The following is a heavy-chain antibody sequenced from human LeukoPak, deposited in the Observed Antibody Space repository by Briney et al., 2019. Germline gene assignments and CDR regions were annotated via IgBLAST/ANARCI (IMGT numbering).Heavy chain of an antibody. CDR2: ISWNSAMI. CDR1: GFTFDDYA. Sequence: GGSLRLSCAASGFTFDDYAMHWVRQGLGKGLEWVSGISWNSAMIAYADSVKGRFTISRDNAKNSLYLQMNSLRAEDTAFYYCAKATYSTSPGYYFDYWGQGTLVTVSS. J-gene: IGHJ4*02. V-gene: IGHV3-9*01. D-gene: IGHD6-6*01. CDR3: AKATYSTSPGYYFDY.